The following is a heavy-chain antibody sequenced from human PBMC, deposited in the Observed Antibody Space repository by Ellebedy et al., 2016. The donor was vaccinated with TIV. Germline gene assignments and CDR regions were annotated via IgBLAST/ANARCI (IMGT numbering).Heavy chain of an antibody. CDR2: SHRAGHT. CDR3: ARETFNDVDLKVWGVLDI. D-gene: IGHD2/OR15-2a*01. V-gene: IGHV3-66*01. CDR1: GFSVSSDY. J-gene: IGHJ3*02. Sequence: GESLKISCTASGFSVSSDYMSWVRQAPGKGLEWVPVSHRAGHTTYADSVNGRFIVSRDKSRNTLYLQMTGLSAEDTAVYYCARETFNDVDLKVWGVLDIWGQGTMVTVSS.